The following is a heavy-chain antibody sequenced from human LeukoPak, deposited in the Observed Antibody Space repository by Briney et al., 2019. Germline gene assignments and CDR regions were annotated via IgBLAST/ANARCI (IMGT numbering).Heavy chain of an antibody. CDR3: ARVSGRLERQSDLDY. D-gene: IGHD1-1*01. CDR1: GFTFASYS. J-gene: IGHJ4*02. Sequence: KSSGSLRLSCAASGFTFASYSMNWVRQAPGKGLEWVSSISGNSTYIYNAGSVKGRFTISRDNAQASLYLQMISLRADDTAVYYCARVSGRLERQSDLDYWGQGTLVIVSS. V-gene: IGHV3-21*01. CDR2: ISGNSTYI.